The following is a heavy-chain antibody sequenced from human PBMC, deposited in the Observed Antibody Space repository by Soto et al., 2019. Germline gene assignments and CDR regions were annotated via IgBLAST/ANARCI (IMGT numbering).Heavy chain of an antibody. V-gene: IGHV4-31*03. J-gene: IGHJ6*02. CDR3: ARDLKGPYSSSWYYYYYGMDV. Sequence: SETMALTCTVCGGSIRSGGYYWSWIRQHPGKRLEWIGYIYYSGSTYYNPSLKSRVTISVDTSKNQFSLKLSSVTAADTAVYYCARDLKGPYSSSWYYYYYGMDVWGQGTTVTVSS. CDR1: GGSIRSGGYY. D-gene: IGHD6-13*01. CDR2: IYYSGST.